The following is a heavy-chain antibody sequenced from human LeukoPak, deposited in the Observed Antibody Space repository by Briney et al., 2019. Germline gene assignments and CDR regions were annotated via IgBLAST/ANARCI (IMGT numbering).Heavy chain of an antibody. CDR2: ISSSSSII. D-gene: IGHD6-19*01. J-gene: IGHJ5*02. Sequence: GGSLRLSCAASGFTFSSYSMNWVRQAPGKGLEWVSYISSSSSIIYYADSVKGRFTISRDNAKNSLNLQMNSLRAEDTAVYYCAKGYSSGWYSVWFDPWGQGTLVTVSS. CDR3: AKGYSSGWYSVWFDP. CDR1: GFTFSSYS. V-gene: IGHV3-48*04.